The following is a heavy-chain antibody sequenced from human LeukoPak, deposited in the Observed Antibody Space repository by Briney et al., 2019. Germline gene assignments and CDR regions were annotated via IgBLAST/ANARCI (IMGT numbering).Heavy chain of an antibody. CDR2: ISGSGGST. CDR3: AKDRSFSNFWSGYYGDAFDI. Sequence: GGSLRLSCAASGFTFSSYAMSWVRQAPGKGLEWVSAISGSGGSTYYADSVKGRFTISRDNSKNTLYLQMNSLRAEDTAVYYCAKDRSFSNFWSGYYGDAFDIWGQGTMVTVSS. CDR1: GFTFSSYA. J-gene: IGHJ3*02. D-gene: IGHD3-3*01. V-gene: IGHV3-23*01.